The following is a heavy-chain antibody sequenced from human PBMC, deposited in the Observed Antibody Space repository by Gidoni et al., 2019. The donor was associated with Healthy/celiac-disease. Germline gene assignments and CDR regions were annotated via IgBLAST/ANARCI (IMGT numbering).Heavy chain of an antibody. CDR1: GFTFSSCW. J-gene: IGHJ6*02. CDR2: IKQDGSEK. CDR3: ARDSAVVPAATSLEFGVYYYYGMDV. V-gene: IGHV3-7*01. D-gene: IGHD2-2*01. Sequence: EVQLVESGGGLVQPGGSWRLSCSAPGFTFSSCWMTWCRRLQGKGLEWVANIKQDGSEKYYVDSVKGRFTISRDNAKNSLYLQMNSLRAEDTAVYYCARDSAVVPAATSLEFGVYYYYGMDVWGQGTTVTVSS.